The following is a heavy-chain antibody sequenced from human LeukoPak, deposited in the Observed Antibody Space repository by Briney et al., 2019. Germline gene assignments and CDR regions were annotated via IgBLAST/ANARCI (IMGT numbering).Heavy chain of an antibody. CDR3: ARGRSVVGATPGHYYYYYMDV. D-gene: IGHD1-26*01. Sequence: GASVTVSCKASGGTFSSYAISWVRQAPGQGLEWMGGIIPIFGTANYAQKFQGRVTITTDESTSTAYMEQSSLRSEDTAVYYCARGRSVVGATPGHYYYYYMDVWGKGTTVTVSS. CDR2: IIPIFGTA. V-gene: IGHV1-69*05. CDR1: GGTFSSYA. J-gene: IGHJ6*03.